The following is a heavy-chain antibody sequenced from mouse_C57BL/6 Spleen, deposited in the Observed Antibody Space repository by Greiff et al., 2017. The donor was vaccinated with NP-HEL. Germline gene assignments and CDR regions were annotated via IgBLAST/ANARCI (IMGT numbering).Heavy chain of an antibody. CDR1: GYTFTSYT. CDR2: INPSSGYT. V-gene: IGHV1-4*01. Sequence: QVQLQQSGAELARPGASVKMSCKASGYTFTSYTMHWVKQRPGQGLEWIGYINPSSGYTKYNQKFKDKATLTADKSSSTAYMQLSSLTSEDSAVYYCAREVSYYYAMDYWGQGTSVTVSS. J-gene: IGHJ4*01. CDR3: AREVSYYYAMDY.